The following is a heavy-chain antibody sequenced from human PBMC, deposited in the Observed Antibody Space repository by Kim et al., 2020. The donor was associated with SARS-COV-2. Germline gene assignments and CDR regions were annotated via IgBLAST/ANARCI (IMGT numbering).Heavy chain of an antibody. Sequence: GGSLRLSCAASGFTFSDYYMSWIRQAPGKGLEWVSYISSSGSTIYYADSVKGRFTISRDNAKKSLYLQMNSLRAEDTAVYYCARATKRYIVLVVYNYCYGREVWGQGTTVTVSS. J-gene: IGHJ6*02. V-gene: IGHV3-11*01. CDR2: ISSSGSTI. D-gene: IGHD2-8*02. CDR1: GFTFSDYY. CDR3: ARATKRYIVLVVYNYCYGREV.